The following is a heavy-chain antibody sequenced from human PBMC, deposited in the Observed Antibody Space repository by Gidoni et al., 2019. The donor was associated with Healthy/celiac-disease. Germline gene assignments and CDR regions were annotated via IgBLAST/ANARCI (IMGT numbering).Heavy chain of an antibody. D-gene: IGHD3-16*01. CDR1: GGTFSSYA. Sequence: VQLVQSGAGVKKPGSSVKVSCKASGGTFSSYASSWVRQAPGQGLEWMGGIIPIFGTANYAQKFQGRVTMTAYEATSTAYVELSSLGSEDTAVYYCARAGNWGPYYYGMDVWGQGTTVTVSS. CDR2: IIPIFGTA. CDR3: ARAGNWGPYYYGMDV. J-gene: IGHJ6*02. V-gene: IGHV1-69*01.